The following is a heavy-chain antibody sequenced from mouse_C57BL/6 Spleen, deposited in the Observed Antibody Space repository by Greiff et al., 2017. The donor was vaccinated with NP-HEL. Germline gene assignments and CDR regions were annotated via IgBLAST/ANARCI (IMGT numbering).Heavy chain of an antibody. CDR3: TTPITSYFDY. V-gene: IGHV14-4*01. Sequence: VQLQQSGAELVRPGASVKLSCTASGFNIKDDYMHWVKQRPEQGLEWIGWIDPENGDTEYASKFQGKATITADTSSNTAYLQLSSLTSEDTAVYYCTTPITSYFDYWGQGTTLTVSS. CDR1: GFNIKDDY. CDR2: IDPENGDT. J-gene: IGHJ2*01. D-gene: IGHD1-1*01.